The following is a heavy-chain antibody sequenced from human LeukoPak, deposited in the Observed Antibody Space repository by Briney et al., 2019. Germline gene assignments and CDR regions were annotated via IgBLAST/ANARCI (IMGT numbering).Heavy chain of an antibody. Sequence: SETLSLTCTVSGGSISSYYWSWIRQPPGKGLEWIGYIYYSGSTNYNPSLKSRLTISVDTSKSQFSLKLSSVTAADTAVYYCAGRYSGTYDYWGQGTLVTVSS. CDR3: AGRYSGTYDY. CDR1: GGSISSYY. D-gene: IGHD1-26*01. CDR2: IYYSGST. J-gene: IGHJ4*02. V-gene: IGHV4-59*01.